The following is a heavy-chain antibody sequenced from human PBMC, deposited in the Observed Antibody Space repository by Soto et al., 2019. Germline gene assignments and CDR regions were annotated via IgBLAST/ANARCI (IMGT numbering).Heavy chain of an antibody. V-gene: IGHV3-21*01. CDR3: ARAGIVGADDTFDY. CDR1: GFTFSSYS. D-gene: IGHD1-26*01. Sequence: PGRSLRLSCAASGFTFSSYSMNWVRQAPGKGLEWVSSISSSSSYIYYADSVKGRFTISRDNAKNSLYLQMNSLRAEDTAVYHCARAGIVGADDTFDYWGQGTLVTVSS. CDR2: ISSSSSYI. J-gene: IGHJ4*02.